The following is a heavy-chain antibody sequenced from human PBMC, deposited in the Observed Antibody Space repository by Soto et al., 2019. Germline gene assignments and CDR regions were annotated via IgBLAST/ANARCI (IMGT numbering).Heavy chain of an antibody. J-gene: IGHJ6*02. CDR1: GYSFTSYW. D-gene: IGHD6-13*01. CDR3: ARTSAAGKYYYGMDV. Sequence: GESLKISCKGSGYSFTSYWIGWVRQMPGKGLEWMGIIYPGDSDTRYSPSFQGQVTISSDKSISTAYLQWSSLKASDTAMYYCARTSAAGKYYYGMDVWGQGTTVTVSS. V-gene: IGHV5-51*01. CDR2: IYPGDSDT.